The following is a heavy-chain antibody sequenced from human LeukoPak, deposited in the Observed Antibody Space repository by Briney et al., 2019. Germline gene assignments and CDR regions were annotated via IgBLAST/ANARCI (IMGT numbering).Heavy chain of an antibody. J-gene: IGHJ4*02. CDR1: GYTFTGYY. CDR3: ARAGRYCSGGSCYYIY. D-gene: IGHD2-15*01. Sequence: ASVKVSCKASGYTFTGYYMHWVRQAPGQRLEWMGRINPNSGGTNYAQKFQGRVIMTRDTSISTAYMELSRLRSDDTAVYYCARAGRYCSGGSCYYIYWGQGTLVTVSS. CDR2: INPNSGGT. V-gene: IGHV1-2*06.